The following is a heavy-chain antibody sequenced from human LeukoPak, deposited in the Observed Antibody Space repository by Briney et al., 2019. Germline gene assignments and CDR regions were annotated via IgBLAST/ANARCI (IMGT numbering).Heavy chain of an antibody. Sequence: ASVKVSCKASGYTFTGYYMHWVRQAPGQGLEWMGWINPNSGGTNYAQKFQGRVTMTRDTSISTAYMELSRLRSDDTAVYYCARRAGYSSECWFDPWGQGTLVTVSS. V-gene: IGHV1-2*02. CDR2: INPNSGGT. D-gene: IGHD6-25*01. CDR1: GYTFTGYY. CDR3: ARRAGYSSECWFDP. J-gene: IGHJ5*02.